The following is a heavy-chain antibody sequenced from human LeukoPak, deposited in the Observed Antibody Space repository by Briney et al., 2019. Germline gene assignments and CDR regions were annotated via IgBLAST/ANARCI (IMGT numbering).Heavy chain of an antibody. CDR3: ARAPNYGGKPFGY. J-gene: IGHJ4*02. CDR1: GGSIRSNY. D-gene: IGHD4-23*01. V-gene: IGHV4-59*08. Sequence: NPSETLSLTCTVSGGSIRSNYWSWIRQTPGKGLEWIGYIDYSGSTNYNPSLKSRVTISVDTSKNQFSLKLSSVTAADTAVYYCARAPNYGGKPFGYWGQGTLVTVSS. CDR2: IDYSGST.